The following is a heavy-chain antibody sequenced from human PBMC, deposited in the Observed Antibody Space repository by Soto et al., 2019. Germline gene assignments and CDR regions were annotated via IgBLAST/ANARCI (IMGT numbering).Heavy chain of an antibody. CDR1: GGTFSDYA. D-gene: IGHD3-16*01. V-gene: IGHV1-69*06. J-gene: IGHJ6*02. CDR2: LVPRFDSP. CDR3: ARDHIQLRYGKYCVNGIDV. Sequence: QVQLVQSGAEMRKPGSSLRVSCKAPGGTFSDYAFSWVRQAPGQVLAWMGGLVPRFDSPNYAPKFGGRVTITTDTSSSTVYMALSSMRFADKAVYFCARDHIQLRYGKYCVNGIDVWGQGTTIIVSS.